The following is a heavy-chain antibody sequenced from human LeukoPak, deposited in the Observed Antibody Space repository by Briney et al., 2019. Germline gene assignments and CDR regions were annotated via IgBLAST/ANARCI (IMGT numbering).Heavy chain of an antibody. V-gene: IGHV3-30*02. J-gene: IGHJ1*01. Sequence: GGSLRLSCAASGFTFSSYGMHWVRQAPGKGLEWVAFIRYDGSNKYYADSVKGRFTISRDNAKNSLYLQMNSLRAEDTAVYYCATYSSLNRREFQYWGQGTLLTVSS. CDR3: ATYSSLNRREFQY. CDR1: GFTFSSYG. CDR2: IRYDGSNK. D-gene: IGHD3-22*01.